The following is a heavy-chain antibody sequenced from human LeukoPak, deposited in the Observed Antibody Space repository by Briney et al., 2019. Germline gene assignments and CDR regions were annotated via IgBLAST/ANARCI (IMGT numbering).Heavy chain of an antibody. CDR2: INHSGST. CDR3: ARFQEEDAFDI. J-gene: IGHJ3*02. V-gene: IGHV4-34*01. Sequence: SETLSLTCAVYGGSFSGYYWSWIRQPPGKGLEWIGEINHSGSTNYNPSLKSRVTISVDTSKNQFSLKLSSVTAADTAVYYCARFQEEDAFDIWGQGTMVTVSS. CDR1: GGSFSGYY.